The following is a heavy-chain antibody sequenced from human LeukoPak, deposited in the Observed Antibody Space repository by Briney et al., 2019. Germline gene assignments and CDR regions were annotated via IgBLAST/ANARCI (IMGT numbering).Heavy chain of an antibody. D-gene: IGHD2-21*01. J-gene: IGHJ6*03. CDR1: GYTFTSYD. CDR2: MNPNSGNT. CDR3: ARSSAAEVIRYYYYMDV. V-gene: IGHV1-8*01. Sequence: ASVKVSFTASGYTFTSYDINWVRQATGQGLEWMGWMNPNSGNTGYAQKFQGRVTMTRNTSISTAYMELSSLRSEDTAVYYCARSSAAEVIRYYYYMDVWGKGTTVTVSS.